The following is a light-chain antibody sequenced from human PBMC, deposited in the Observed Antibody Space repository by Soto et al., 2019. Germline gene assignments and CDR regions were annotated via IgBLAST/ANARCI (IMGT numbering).Light chain of an antibody. V-gene: IGKV3-15*01. CDR1: QSVSSN. J-gene: IGKJ3*01. CDR2: GAS. CDR3: QQYNNWLLFT. Sequence: EIVMMKSPATLSVSPGERATLSCRASQSVSSNLALYQQKPGQAPRLLIYGASTRATGIPARFSGSGCGTEFPLTISSLQSEDFAVYYCQQYNNWLLFTFGPGTKVDI.